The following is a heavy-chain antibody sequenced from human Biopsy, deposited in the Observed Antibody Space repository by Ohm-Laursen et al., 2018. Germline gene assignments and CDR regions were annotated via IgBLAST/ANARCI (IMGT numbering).Heavy chain of an antibody. J-gene: IGHJ4*02. D-gene: IGHD1-1*01. Sequence: ASVNVSCKVSGYTLNELSMHWVRQVPGKGLEWMGGFAPENGKTVYAQNFQARVSLTEDTSTDTAYMELRSLRSEDMAVYYCAADINVWNVNYWGQGTQVTVSS. CDR2: FAPENGKT. CDR1: GYTLNELS. V-gene: IGHV1-24*01. CDR3: AADINVWNVNY.